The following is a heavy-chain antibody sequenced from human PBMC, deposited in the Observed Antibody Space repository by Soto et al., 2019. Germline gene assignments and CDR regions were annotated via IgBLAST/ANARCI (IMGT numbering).Heavy chain of an antibody. J-gene: IGHJ3*02. V-gene: IGHV3-74*01. D-gene: IGHD2-2*01. CDR2: INGDGRST. Sequence: GGSLRLSCAASGFISRSYWMHWVRQVPGKGLVWVSRINGDGRSTSYADSVKGRFTISRDNAKNTLYLQMNSLRADDTAVYYCARGQYLSDDAFDIWGQGAMVTVSS. CDR1: GFISRSYW. CDR3: ARGQYLSDDAFDI.